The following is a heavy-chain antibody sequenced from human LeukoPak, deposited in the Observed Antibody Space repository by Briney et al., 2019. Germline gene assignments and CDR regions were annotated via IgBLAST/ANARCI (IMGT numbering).Heavy chain of an antibody. V-gene: IGHV3-23*01. CDR1: GFTFSSYA. CDR2: ISWNSGSI. Sequence: GGSLRLSCAASGFTFSSYAMSWVRQAPGKGLEWVSGISWNSGSIGYADSVKGRFTISRDNAKNSLYLQMNNLRPEDTAVYYCALSKQQMVSYFDYWGQGTVVTVSS. D-gene: IGHD3-10*01. CDR3: ALSKQQMVSYFDY. J-gene: IGHJ4*02.